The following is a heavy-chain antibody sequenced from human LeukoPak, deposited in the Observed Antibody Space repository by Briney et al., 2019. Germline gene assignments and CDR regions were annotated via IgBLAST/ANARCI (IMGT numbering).Heavy chain of an antibody. CDR3: VRHLGANTWMGNWFDP. D-gene: IGHD1-1*01. Sequence: SETLSLTCTVPGGSISSGYSWGWIRQPPGKGLAWIGGIYFSGTTYYNPSLKSRVTISVDTSRNQFSLKLNSVTAADTAIYYCVRHLGANTWMGNWFDPWGQGTLVTVSS. V-gene: IGHV4-39*01. CDR2: IYFSGTT. CDR1: GGSISSGYS. J-gene: IGHJ5*02.